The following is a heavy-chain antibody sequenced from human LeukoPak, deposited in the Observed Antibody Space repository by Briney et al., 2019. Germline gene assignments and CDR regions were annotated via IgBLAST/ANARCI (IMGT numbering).Heavy chain of an antibody. CDR2: IKQDGSEK. V-gene: IGHV3-7*01. Sequence: GGSLRLSCAASGFTFSSYWMSWVRQAPGKGLQWVASIKQDGSEKKYVDSVKGRFTISRDNAKNSLYLQMNSLRAEDTAVYYCASQTGATAFEIWGQGTMVTVSS. D-gene: IGHD1-7*01. J-gene: IGHJ3*02. CDR3: ASQTGATAFEI. CDR1: GFTFSSYW.